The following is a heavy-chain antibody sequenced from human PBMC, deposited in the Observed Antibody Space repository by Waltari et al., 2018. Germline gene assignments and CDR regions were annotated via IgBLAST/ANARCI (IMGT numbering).Heavy chain of an antibody. CDR2: IYTSGST. Sequence: QVQLQESGPGLVKPSETLSLTCTVSGGSISSYYWSWIRQPAGKGLEWIGRIYTSGSTNYNPSLKSRVTMTRTTSISTAYMELSSLRSEDTAVYYCARGPREWRFDYWGQGTLV. D-gene: IGHD3-3*01. CDR3: ARGPREWRFDY. J-gene: IGHJ4*02. V-gene: IGHV4-4*07. CDR1: GGSISSYY.